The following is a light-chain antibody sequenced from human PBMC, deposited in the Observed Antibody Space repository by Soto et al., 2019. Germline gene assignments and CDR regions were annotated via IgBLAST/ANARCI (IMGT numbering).Light chain of an antibody. J-gene: IGLJ2*01. CDR2: DVS. CDR1: PPPVRSYNY. CDR3: SSYTSSSTLL. Sequence: QSALTQPASVSGSPGQSITNPPPPPPPPVRSYNYVSWYQQHPDRAPKLMIYDVSNRPSGVSNRFSGSKSGNTASLTISGLQAEDEADYYCSSYTSSSTLLFGGGTKLTVL. V-gene: IGLV2-14*01.